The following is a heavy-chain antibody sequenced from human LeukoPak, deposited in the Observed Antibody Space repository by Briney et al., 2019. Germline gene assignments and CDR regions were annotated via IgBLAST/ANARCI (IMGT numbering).Heavy chain of an antibody. Sequence: SGGSLRLSCAASGFTFSSYGMHWVRQAPGKGLEWVAVIWYDGSNKYYADSVKGRFTISRDNSKNTLYLQMNSLRAEDTAVYYCARDSRYYYDSSPYDYWGQGTLVTVFS. CDR1: GFTFSSYG. CDR3: ARDSRYYYDSSPYDY. CDR2: IWYDGSNK. J-gene: IGHJ4*02. V-gene: IGHV3-33*01. D-gene: IGHD3-22*01.